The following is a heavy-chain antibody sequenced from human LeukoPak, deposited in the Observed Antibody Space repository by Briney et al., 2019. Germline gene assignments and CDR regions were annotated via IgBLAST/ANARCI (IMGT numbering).Heavy chain of an antibody. J-gene: IGHJ4*02. V-gene: IGHV4-39*07. CDR2: IYYRGST. CDR1: GDSFSGSTSD. CDR3: ARVGVRTYCGSGCYSDYFDT. D-gene: IGHD2-21*02. Sequence: SETLALTCSVTGDSFSGSTSDWAWLRQPPGKGLEWIGNIYYRGSTHYSPSLESRVTISLDTPRNHLSLRLYSVTAADTAVYYCARVGVRTYCGSGCYSDYFDTWGQGTLVTVSS.